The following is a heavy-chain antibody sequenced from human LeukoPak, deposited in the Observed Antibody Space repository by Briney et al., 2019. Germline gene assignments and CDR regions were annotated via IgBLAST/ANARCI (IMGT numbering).Heavy chain of an antibody. CDR2: IYATGTT. CDR3: ARESAPTGPFFDS. D-gene: IGHD1-1*01. Sequence: SETLSLTCTVSGDSISSGNYYWTWIRQPAGEGLEWIGRIYATGTTHYNPSLKSRVTISIRTSRNQFFLRVSSVTAADTAIYYCARESAPTGPFFDSWGRGSLVTVSS. CDR1: GDSISSGNYY. J-gene: IGHJ4*02. V-gene: IGHV4-61*02.